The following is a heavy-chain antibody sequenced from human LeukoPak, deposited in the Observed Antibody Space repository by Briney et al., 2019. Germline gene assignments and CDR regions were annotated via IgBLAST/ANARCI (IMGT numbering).Heavy chain of an antibody. D-gene: IGHD3-22*01. CDR2: ISGSGGST. CDR3: AKEGPDYYDSSGYYSNDAFDI. V-gene: IGHV3-23*01. J-gene: IGHJ3*02. CDR1: GFTFSSYA. Sequence: PGRSLRLSCAASGFTFSSYAMSWVRQAPGKGLEWVSAISGSGGSTYYADSVKGRFTISRDNSKNTLYLQMNSLRAEDTAVYYCAKEGPDYYDSSGYYSNDAFDIWGQGTMVTVSS.